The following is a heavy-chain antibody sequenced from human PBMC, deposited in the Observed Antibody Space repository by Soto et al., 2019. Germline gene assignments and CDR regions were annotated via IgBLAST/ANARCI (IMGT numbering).Heavy chain of an antibody. CDR2: ISYDGSNK. V-gene: IGHV3-30*18. J-gene: IGHJ6*02. D-gene: IGHD6-6*01. CDR1: GFTFSSYG. Sequence: QVQLVESGGGVVQPGRSLRLSCAASGFTFSSYGMHWVRQAPGKGLAWVAVISYDGSNKYYADSVKGRFNISRDNSKNTLYLQMNSLRAEDTAVYYCAKDLRIAARHYYYYGMDVWGQGTTVTVSS. CDR3: AKDLRIAARHYYYYGMDV.